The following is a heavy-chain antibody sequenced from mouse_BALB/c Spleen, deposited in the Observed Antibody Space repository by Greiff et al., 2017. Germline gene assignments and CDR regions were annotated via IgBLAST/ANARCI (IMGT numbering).Heavy chain of an antibody. Sequence: VQLQQSGPGLVQPSQSLSITCTVSGFSLTSYGVHWVRQSPGKGLEWLGVIWSGGSTDYNAAFISRLSISKDNSKSQVFFKMNSLQANDTAIYYWARNRGMITTAFAYGGQGTLVTVSA. V-gene: IGHV2-2*02. CDR1: GFSLTSYG. CDR3: ARNRGMITTAFAY. J-gene: IGHJ3*01. CDR2: IWSGGST. D-gene: IGHD2-4*01.